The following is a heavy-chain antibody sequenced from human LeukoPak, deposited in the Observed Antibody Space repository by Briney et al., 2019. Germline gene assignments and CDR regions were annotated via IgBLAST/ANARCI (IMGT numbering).Heavy chain of an antibody. Sequence: GASVKVSCKASGYTFTSYGICWVRQAPGKGLEWMGGFDPEDGETIYAQKFQGRVTMTEDTSTDTAYMELSSLRSEDTAVYYCARLAVGDYWGQGTLVTVSS. CDR1: GYTFTSYG. D-gene: IGHD6-19*01. V-gene: IGHV1-24*01. CDR2: FDPEDGET. J-gene: IGHJ4*02. CDR3: ARLAVGDY.